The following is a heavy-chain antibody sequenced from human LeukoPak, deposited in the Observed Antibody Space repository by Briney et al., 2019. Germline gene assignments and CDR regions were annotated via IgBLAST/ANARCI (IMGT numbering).Heavy chain of an antibody. D-gene: IGHD2-2*01. CDR2: FDPEDGET. Sequence: GAAVKVSCKGSGYTLTQLSMHWVRQARGKGRDWMGGFDPEDGETIYAQKFQGRVTMTEHTSTDTAYMELSSLSSEDTAVYYCARVGAYCTSNSCFDYWGQGALVTVSS. CDR1: GYTLTQLS. J-gene: IGHJ4*02. V-gene: IGHV1-24*01. CDR3: ARVGAYCTSNSCFDY.